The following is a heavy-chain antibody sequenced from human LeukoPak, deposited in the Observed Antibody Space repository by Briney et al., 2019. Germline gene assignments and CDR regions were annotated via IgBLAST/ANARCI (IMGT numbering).Heavy chain of an antibody. D-gene: IGHD3-10*01. CDR2: IYYSGSA. J-gene: IGHJ6*03. Sequence: SETLSLTCSVTGGSISSGDYYWTWIRQSPGKGLEWIAYIYYSGSAEYNLSLQSRATISVDTSKNQFFLKLRSVTAADTAVYYCARRQYYYGSGSMDVWGKGTMVTISS. CDR1: GGSISSGDYY. V-gene: IGHV4-30-4*08. CDR3: ARRQYYYGSGSMDV.